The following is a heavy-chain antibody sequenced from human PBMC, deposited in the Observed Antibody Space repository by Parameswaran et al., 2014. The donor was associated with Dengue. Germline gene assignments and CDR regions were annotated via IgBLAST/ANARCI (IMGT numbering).Heavy chain of an antibody. D-gene: IGHD4/OR15-4a*01. Sequence: WVRQAPGQSLEWMGWINTGNGNTKYSQRFEGRVTITRDTSASTAYMELSSLRSEDSAVYYCAKIDYHSLYGMDLWGQGTTVTVSS. CDR3: AKIDYHSLYGMDL. CDR2: INTGNGNT. J-gene: IGHJ6*02. V-gene: IGHV1-3*04.